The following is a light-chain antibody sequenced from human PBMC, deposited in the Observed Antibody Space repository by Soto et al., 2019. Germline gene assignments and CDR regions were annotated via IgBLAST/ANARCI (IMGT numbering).Light chain of an antibody. CDR1: SSNIGAGYD. CDR2: GNN. V-gene: IGLV1-40*01. CDR3: QSYDSSLSAL. Sequence: QSVLTRPPSVSGAPGQRVTISCTGSSSNIGAGYDVHWYQQLPGTAPKLLIYGNNNRPSGVPDRFSGSKSGTSASLAITGLQAEDEADYYCQSYDSSLSALFGGGTKVTVL. J-gene: IGLJ2*01.